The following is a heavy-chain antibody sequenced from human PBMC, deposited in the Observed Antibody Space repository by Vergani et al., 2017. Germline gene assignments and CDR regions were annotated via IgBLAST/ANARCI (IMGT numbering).Heavy chain of an antibody. CDR2: INSDGSST. J-gene: IGHJ6*02. CDR3: ARDLLPNYDFWSGYSHAYYYYYGMDV. D-gene: IGHD3-3*01. Sequence: EVQLVESGGGLVQPGGSLRLSCAASGLTFSSYWMHWVRQAPGKGLVWVSRINSDGSSTSYADSVKGRFTISRDNAKNTLYLQMNSLRAEDTAVYYCARDLLPNYDFWSGYSHAYYYYYGMDVWGQGTTVTVSS. V-gene: IGHV3-74*01. CDR1: GLTFSSYW.